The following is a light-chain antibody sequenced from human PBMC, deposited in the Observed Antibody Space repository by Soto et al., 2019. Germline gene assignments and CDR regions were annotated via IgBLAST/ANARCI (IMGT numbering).Light chain of an antibody. CDR2: GAS. CDR3: QQYDNWPLLT. CDR1: QSVSNN. V-gene: IGKV3D-15*01. Sequence: EVVMTQSPATLSVSPGDRATLSCRASQSVSNNLAWYQQKPGQAPRLLIHGASTRATGIPARFSGSGSGTEFTLTISSLQSEDFAVYYCQQYDNWPLLTFGGGTKVDI. J-gene: IGKJ4*01.